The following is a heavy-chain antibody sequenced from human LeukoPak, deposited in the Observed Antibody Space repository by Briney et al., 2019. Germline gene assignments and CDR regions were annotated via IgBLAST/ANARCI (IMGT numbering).Heavy chain of an antibody. CDR2: ISSSSSYI. CDR3: AGAVAVQWLVGVEFDY. V-gene: IGHV3-21*01. CDR1: GFIFSSYA. D-gene: IGHD6-19*01. J-gene: IGHJ4*02. Sequence: GGSLRLSCAASGFIFSSYAMHWDRQAPGKGLEWVSSISSSSSYIYYADSVKGRFTISRDNAKNSLYLQMSSLRAEDTAVYYCAGAVAVQWLVGVEFDYWGQGTLVIVSS.